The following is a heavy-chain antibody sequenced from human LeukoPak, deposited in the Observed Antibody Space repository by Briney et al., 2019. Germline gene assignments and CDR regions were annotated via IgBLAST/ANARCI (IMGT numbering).Heavy chain of an antibody. CDR2: IIPIFGTA. J-gene: IGHJ4*02. Sequence: ASVKVSCKASGYTFTGYYMHWVRQAPGQGLEWMGGIIPIFGTANYAQKFQGRVTITADESTSTAYMELSSLRSEDTAVYYCARGSRDGYNPFDYWGQGTLVTVSS. V-gene: IGHV1-69*13. CDR3: ARGSRDGYNPFDY. D-gene: IGHD5-24*01. CDR1: GYTFTGYY.